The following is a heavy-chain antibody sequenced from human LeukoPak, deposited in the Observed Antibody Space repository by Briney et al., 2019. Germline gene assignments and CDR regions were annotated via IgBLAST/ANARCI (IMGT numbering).Heavy chain of an antibody. V-gene: IGHV4-34*01. D-gene: IGHD6-13*01. CDR3: AGYSSSWYWFDP. CDR2: INHSGST. CDR1: GGSFSGYY. Sequence: KTSETLSLTCAVYGGSFSGYYWSWIRQPPGKGLEWIGEINHSGSTNYNPSLKSRVTISVDTSKNQFSLKLSPVTAADTAVYYCAGYSSSWYWFDPWGQGTLVTVSS. J-gene: IGHJ5*02.